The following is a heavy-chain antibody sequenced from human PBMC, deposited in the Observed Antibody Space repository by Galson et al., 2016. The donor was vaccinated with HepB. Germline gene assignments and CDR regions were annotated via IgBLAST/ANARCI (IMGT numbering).Heavy chain of an antibody. CDR2: ITGSAETT. J-gene: IGHJ3*02. D-gene: IGHD1-1*01. CDR1: GFTFSNYA. Sequence: SLRLSCAASGFTFSNYAIIWVRQAPGKGLEWVSAITGSAETTYYADSVQGRFIISRDNSKNKLFLEMNSLRSEDTAIYYCAKDSGRHGRAFDIWGQGTMVTVSP. CDR3: AKDSGRHGRAFDI. V-gene: IGHV3-23*01.